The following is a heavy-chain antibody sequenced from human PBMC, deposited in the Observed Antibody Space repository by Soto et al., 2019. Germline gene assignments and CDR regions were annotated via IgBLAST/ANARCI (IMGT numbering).Heavy chain of an antibody. D-gene: IGHD6-13*01. J-gene: IGHJ6*02. CDR3: VRMSCGKSSCYRLDV. CDR2: IYHSGST. V-gene: IGHV4-30-4*01. Sequence: QVQLQESGPGLVKPSQTLSLTCIVSGGSISSGNYYWNWIRQPPGRGLEWIGYIYHSGSTSYNPSLKSRVSISGDTSKNQLFLRLTSVTAADTAVYYCVRMSCGKSSCYRLDVWGQGTPVTVSS. CDR1: GGSISSGNYY.